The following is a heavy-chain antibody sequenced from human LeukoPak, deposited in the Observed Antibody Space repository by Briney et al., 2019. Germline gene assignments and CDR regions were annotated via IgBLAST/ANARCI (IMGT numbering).Heavy chain of an antibody. J-gene: IGHJ6*03. CDR2: IYTSGST. V-gene: IGHV4-61*02. CDR1: GGSISSGSNY. D-gene: IGHD2-2*01. CDR3: ASSTNYYYYYYMDV. Sequence: KASETLSLACTVSGGSISSGSNYWSWIRQPAGKGLEWIGRIYTSGSTNYNPSLKSRVTMSVDTSKNQFSLKLSSVTAADTAVYYCASSTNYYYYYYMDVWGKGTTVTVSS.